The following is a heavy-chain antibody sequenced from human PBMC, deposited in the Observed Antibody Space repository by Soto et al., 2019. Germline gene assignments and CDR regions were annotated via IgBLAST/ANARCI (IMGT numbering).Heavy chain of an antibody. CDR1: GFTFSSYA. V-gene: IGHV3-30-3*01. D-gene: IGHD1-26*01. J-gene: IGHJ4*02. CDR3: ARDFLDHRSGSCRAPDY. CDR2: ISYDGSNK. Sequence: GGSLRLSCAASGFTFSSYAMHWVRQAPGKGLEWVAVISYDGSNKYYADSVKGRFTISRDNSKNTLYLQMNSLRAEDTAVYYCARDFLDHRSGSCRAPDYWGQGTLVTVSS.